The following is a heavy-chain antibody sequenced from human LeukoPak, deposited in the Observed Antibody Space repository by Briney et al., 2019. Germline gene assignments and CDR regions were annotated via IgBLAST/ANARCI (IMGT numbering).Heavy chain of an antibody. D-gene: IGHD3-22*01. Sequence: ASVKVSCKASGYTFTGYYMHWVRQAPGQGLEWMGIINPSGGSTSYAQKFQGRVTMTRDTSTSTVYMELSSLRSEDTAVYYCARGNYYDSSGYSWFDPWGQGTLVTVSS. CDR3: ARGNYYDSSGYSWFDP. CDR2: INPSGGST. V-gene: IGHV1-46*01. J-gene: IGHJ5*02. CDR1: GYTFTGYY.